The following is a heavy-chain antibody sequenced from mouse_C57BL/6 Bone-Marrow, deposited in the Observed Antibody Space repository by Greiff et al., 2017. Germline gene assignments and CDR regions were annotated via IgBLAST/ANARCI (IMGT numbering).Heavy chain of an antibody. V-gene: IGHV1-80*01. J-gene: IGHJ1*03. D-gene: IGHD1-1*01. Sequence: VQLQQSGAELVKPGASVKISCKASGYAFSSYWMNWVKQRPGKGLEWIGQIYPGDGDTNYNGKFKGKATLTADKSSSTAYMQLSSLTSEDSAVYYCADLYYYGSSRYFDVWGTGTTVTVSS. CDR3: ADLYYYGSSRYFDV. CDR2: IYPGDGDT. CDR1: GYAFSSYW.